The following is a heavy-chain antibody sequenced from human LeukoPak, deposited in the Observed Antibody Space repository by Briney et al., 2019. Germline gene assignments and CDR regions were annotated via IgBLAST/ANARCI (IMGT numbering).Heavy chain of an antibody. Sequence: GGSLRLSCEASGFSFSAAWMTWVRQAPGKGLEWVATIRNDGSDKYYVDSVKGRFTLSRDNAKNLVYLQMNSLRVEDTAVYYCVNLGYSDGGQGTLVTVSS. CDR1: GFSFSAAW. V-gene: IGHV3-7*01. CDR2: IRNDGSDK. CDR3: VNLGYSD. J-gene: IGHJ4*02. D-gene: IGHD5-12*01.